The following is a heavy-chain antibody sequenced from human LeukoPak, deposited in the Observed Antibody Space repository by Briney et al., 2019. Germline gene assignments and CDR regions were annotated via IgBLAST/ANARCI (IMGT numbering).Heavy chain of an antibody. V-gene: IGHV1-18*01. CDR3: ARDYGAGSYGDY. CDR2: ISAYNGIT. J-gene: IGHJ4*02. Sequence: ASVKVSCKASGYTFTSYGISWVRQAPGQGLEWMGWISAYNGITNYAQKLQGRVTMTADTSTTTGYMELRSLRSDDTAVYYCARDYGAGSYGDYWGQGTLVTVSS. D-gene: IGHD3-10*01. CDR1: GYTFTSYG.